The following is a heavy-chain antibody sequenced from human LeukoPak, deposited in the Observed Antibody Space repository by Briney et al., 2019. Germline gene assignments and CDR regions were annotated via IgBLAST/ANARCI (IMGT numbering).Heavy chain of an antibody. Sequence: ASVKVSCKASGGTFSSYAISWVRQAPGQGLEWMGGIIPIFGTANYAQKFQGRVTMTTDTSTSTAYMELRSLRSDDTAVYYCARSIFSMVRGVIINYWFDPWGQGTLVTVSS. J-gene: IGHJ5*02. CDR1: GGTFSSYA. D-gene: IGHD3-10*01. CDR3: ARSIFSMVRGVIINYWFDP. CDR2: IIPIFGTA. V-gene: IGHV1-69*05.